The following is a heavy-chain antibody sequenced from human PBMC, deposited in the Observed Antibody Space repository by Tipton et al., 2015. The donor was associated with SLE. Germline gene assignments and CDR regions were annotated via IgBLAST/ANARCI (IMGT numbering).Heavy chain of an antibody. J-gene: IGHJ4*02. Sequence: GSLRLSCAASGFTFSDYYMSWIRQAPGKGLEWVSYISSSSSYTNYADSVKGRFTISRDNAKNSLYLQMNSLRAEDTAVYYCAGDGQWLNFDYWGQGTLVTVSS. CDR1: GFTFSDYY. V-gene: IGHV3-11*05. D-gene: IGHD5-12*01. CDR2: ISSSSSYT. CDR3: AGDGQWLNFDY.